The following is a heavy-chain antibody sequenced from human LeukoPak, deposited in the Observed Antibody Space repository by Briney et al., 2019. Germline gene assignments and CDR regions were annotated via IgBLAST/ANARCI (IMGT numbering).Heavy chain of an antibody. D-gene: IGHD6-13*01. Sequence: GGALRLSCAASGFTFTTYTMHWLRQAPGKGLEWVSSISSRSSHIDYTDSVKGRFIISRDNAKNSLYLQMNSLRAEDTAVYYCAREGNSWYDYWGQGTLVTVSS. J-gene: IGHJ4*02. CDR2: ISSRSSHI. CDR3: AREGNSWYDY. V-gene: IGHV3-21*01. CDR1: GFTFTTYT.